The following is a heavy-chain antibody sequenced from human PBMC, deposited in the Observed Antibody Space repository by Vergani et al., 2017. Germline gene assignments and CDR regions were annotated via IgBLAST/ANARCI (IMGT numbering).Heavy chain of an antibody. J-gene: IGHJ6*03. V-gene: IGHV2-5*02. CDR1: GFSLTTRGVA. CDR3: AHRRKSQYYYYYMDV. CDR2: VFWDDDK. Sequence: QITLKESGPTLVKPTQTLTLTCTFSGFSLTTRGVAVGWIRQPPGKALEWLAIVFWDDDKRYSPSLRNRVTITKDTSKNQVVLTMTNMDPVDTATYYCAHRRKSQYYYYYMDVWGKGTTVTVSS.